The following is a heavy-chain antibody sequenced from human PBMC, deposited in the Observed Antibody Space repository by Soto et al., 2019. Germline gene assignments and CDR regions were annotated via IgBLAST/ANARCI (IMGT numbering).Heavy chain of an antibody. V-gene: IGHV4-59*01. J-gene: IGHJ6*02. CDR2: IYYSGST. CDR3: ASGGNVVTAILGGMAV. CDR1: GGSISSYY. Sequence: SETLSLTCTVSGGSISSYYWSWIRQPPGKGLEWIGYIYYSGSTNYNPSLKSRVTISVDTSKNQFSLKLSSVTAADTAVYYCASGGNVVTAILGGMAVWGQGTTVTVSS. D-gene: IGHD2-21*02.